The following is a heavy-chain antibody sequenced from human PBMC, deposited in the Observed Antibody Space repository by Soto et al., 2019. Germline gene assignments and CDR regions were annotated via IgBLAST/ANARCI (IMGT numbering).Heavy chain of an antibody. CDR2: ISGSGGST. J-gene: IGHJ4*02. CDR1: GFTFSSYA. V-gene: IGHV3-23*01. CDR3: AKGDPGSYYNPGFLV. D-gene: IGHD3-10*01. Sequence: PGGSLRLSCAASGFTFSSYAMSWVRQAPGKGLEWASAISGSGGSTYYADSVKGRFTISRDNSKNTLYLQMNSLRAEDTAVYYCAKGDPGSYYNPGFLVWGQGTLVTVSS.